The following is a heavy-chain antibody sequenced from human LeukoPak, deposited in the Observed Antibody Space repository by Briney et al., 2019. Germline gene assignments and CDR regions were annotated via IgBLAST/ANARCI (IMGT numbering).Heavy chain of an antibody. CDR2: IRYDGSNK. V-gene: IGHV3-30*02. CDR1: GFTFSSYG. Sequence: GGSLRLSCAASGFTFSSYGMHWVRQAPGKGLEWVVFIRYDGSNKYYADSVKGRFTISRDNSKNTLYLQMNSLRAEDTAIYYCAKDPPFFGDLNWFDPWGQGTLVTVSS. J-gene: IGHJ5*02. CDR3: AKDPPFFGDLNWFDP. D-gene: IGHD3-16*01.